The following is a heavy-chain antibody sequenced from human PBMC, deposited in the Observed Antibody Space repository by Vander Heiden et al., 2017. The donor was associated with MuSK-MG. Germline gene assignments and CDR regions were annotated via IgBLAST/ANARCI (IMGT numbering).Heavy chain of an antibody. CDR2: INAGNGNT. Sequence: QVQLVQSGAEVKKPGASVKVSCKASGYTFTSYAMHWVRQAPGQRLEWMGWINAGNGNTKYSQKFQGRVTITRDTSASTAYMELSSLRSEDTAVYYCAIDRLRWFGDGSFDYWGQGTLVTVSS. V-gene: IGHV1-3*01. J-gene: IGHJ4*02. CDR1: GYTFTSYA. CDR3: AIDRLRWFGDGSFDY. D-gene: IGHD3-10*01.